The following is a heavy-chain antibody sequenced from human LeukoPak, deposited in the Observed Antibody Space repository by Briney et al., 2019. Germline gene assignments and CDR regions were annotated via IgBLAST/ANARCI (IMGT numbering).Heavy chain of an antibody. CDR1: GFTFSSYA. J-gene: IGHJ6*03. V-gene: IGHV3-23*01. Sequence: GGPLRLSCAASGFTFSSYAMSWVRQAPGKGLEWVSAISGSGGTTYYADSVKGRFTISRDNSKNTLYLQMNSLRAEDTAVYYWKKDDYDYYYYMDVWGKGTTVTVSS. CDR3: KKDDYDYYYYMDV. CDR2: ISGSGGTT.